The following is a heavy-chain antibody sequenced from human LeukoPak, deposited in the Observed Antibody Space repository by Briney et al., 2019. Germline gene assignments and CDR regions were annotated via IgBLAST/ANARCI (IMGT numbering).Heavy chain of an antibody. V-gene: IGHV6-1*01. J-gene: IGHJ4*02. D-gene: IGHD2-2*02. CDR2: TYYRSKWYN. CDR1: GDSVSSNSDA. CDR3: ARGQYRAFDY. Sequence: SQTLSLTCAISGDSVSSNSDAWNWIRQSPSRGLEWLGRTYYRSKWYNGYAVSVKSRITINPDTSNNQFSLQLNSVTPEDTAVYYCARGQYRAFDYWGQGTLVTVSS.